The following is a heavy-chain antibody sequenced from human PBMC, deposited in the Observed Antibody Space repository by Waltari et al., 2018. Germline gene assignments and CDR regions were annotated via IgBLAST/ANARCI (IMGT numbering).Heavy chain of an antibody. D-gene: IGHD2-2*01. CDR3: ARIVVPAYYYYYMDV. J-gene: IGHJ6*03. V-gene: IGHV4-39*07. CDR2: IYYSGGN. CDR1: GGSISSSSYY. Sequence: QLQLQESGPGLVKPSETLSLTCTVSGGSISSSSYYWGWIRQPPGKGLEWIGHIYYSGGNYYNPSLKCRVTISVDTSKNQFSLKLSSVTAADTAVYYCARIVVPAYYYYYMDVWGKGTTVTISS.